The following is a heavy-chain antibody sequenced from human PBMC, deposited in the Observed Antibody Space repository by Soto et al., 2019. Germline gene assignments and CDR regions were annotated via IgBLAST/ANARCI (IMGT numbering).Heavy chain of an antibody. Sequence: ASVKVSCKASGYTFTGYYMHWVRQAPGQGLEWMGWINPNSGGTNYAQKFQGRVTMTRDTSISTAYMELSRLRSDDTAVYYCARDTQYSSGWPDYWGQGTLVTVSS. D-gene: IGHD6-19*01. CDR3: ARDTQYSSGWPDY. J-gene: IGHJ4*02. CDR2: INPNSGGT. V-gene: IGHV1-2*02. CDR1: GYTFTGYY.